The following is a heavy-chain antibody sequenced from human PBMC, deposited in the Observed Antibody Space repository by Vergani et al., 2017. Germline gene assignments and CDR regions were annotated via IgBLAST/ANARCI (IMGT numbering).Heavy chain of an antibody. CDR3: TRGFFWNAPRGAATALDI. D-gene: IGHD1-1*01. J-gene: IGHJ3*02. CDR1: GGSTTNYY. V-gene: IGHV4-4*07. Sequence: QVQLQESGPGLVKPSETLSLTCSVSGGSTTNYYWSWIRQPAGKGLEWIGRIYSSGNTNYNPSLQSRLTMSIDTSNNQFSLKLSSVTAADTAVYYCTRGFFWNAPRGAATALDIWGQGTMVTVSS. CDR2: IYSSGNT.